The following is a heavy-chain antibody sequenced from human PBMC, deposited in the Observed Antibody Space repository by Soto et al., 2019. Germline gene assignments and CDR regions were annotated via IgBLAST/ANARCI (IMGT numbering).Heavy chain of an antibody. CDR2: IFSNDEK. V-gene: IGHV2-26*01. J-gene: IGHJ4*02. CDR3: ARIRLNYYDSSGYYFDY. D-gene: IGHD3-22*01. Sequence: SGPTLVKPTETLTLTCTVSVFSLSNARMGVSWIRQPPGKALEWLAHIFSNDEKSYSTSLKSRLTISKDTSKSQVVLTMTNMDPVDTATYYCARIRLNYYDSSGYYFDYWGQGSLVTVSS. CDR1: VFSLSNARMG.